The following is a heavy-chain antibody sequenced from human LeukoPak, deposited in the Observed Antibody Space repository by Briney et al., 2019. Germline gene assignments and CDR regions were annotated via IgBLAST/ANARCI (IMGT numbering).Heavy chain of an antibody. CDR3: ARVATGSSTLGNFDH. Sequence: SETLSPTCTVFGGSISSGDYFWSWIRQPPGKGLDWIGYIHYDGGTYYNPSLKSRTTISVDTSKNQFSLKLSSVTAADTAVYYCARVATGSSTLGNFDHWGQGTLVTVSS. J-gene: IGHJ5*02. D-gene: IGHD6-13*01. CDR2: IHYDGGT. CDR1: GGSISSGDYF. V-gene: IGHV4-30-4*01.